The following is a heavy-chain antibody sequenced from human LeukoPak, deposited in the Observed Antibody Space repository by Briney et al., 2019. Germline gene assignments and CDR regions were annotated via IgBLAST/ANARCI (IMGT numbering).Heavy chain of an antibody. D-gene: IGHD3-10*01. V-gene: IGHV3-23*01. J-gene: IGHJ4*02. CDR2: MSGSGSST. CDR1: GFTFTNHA. Sequence: GGSLRLSCAASGFTFTNHAMSWVRQAPWQVLEWVSGMSGSGSSTYYADSVKGRFTISRDNSKNMLYLQMNSLRAEDTALYYCAKDLEAYYYADIDYWGQGTLVTVFS. CDR3: AKDLEAYYYADIDY.